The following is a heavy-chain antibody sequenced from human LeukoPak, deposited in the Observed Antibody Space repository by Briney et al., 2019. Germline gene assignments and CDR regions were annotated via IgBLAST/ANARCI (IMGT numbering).Heavy chain of an antibody. CDR1: GDSISSYY. CDR2: IYYSGST. D-gene: IGHD6-19*01. J-gene: IGHJ4*02. V-gene: IGHV4-59*01. Sequence: PSETLSLTCTVSGDSISSYYWSWIRQPPGKGLEWIGYIYYSGSTNYNPSLKSRVTISVDTSKNQFSLKLSSVTAADTAVYYCARGRAWYMDYWGQRTLVTVSS. CDR3: ARGRAWYMDY.